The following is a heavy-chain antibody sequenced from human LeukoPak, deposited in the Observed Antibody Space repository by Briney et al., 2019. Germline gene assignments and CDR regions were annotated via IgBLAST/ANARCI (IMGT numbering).Heavy chain of an antibody. CDR1: GFTFSSYA. CDR3: AKPARTYYTDY. D-gene: IGHD1-14*01. CDR2: ISGSSGRT. J-gene: IGHJ4*02. Sequence: GGSLRLSCAASGFTFSSYAMNWVRQAPGKGLEWVSAISGSSGRTYYADFVKGRFTISRDNSKNTLYLQMNSLRAGDTAIYFCAKPARTYYTDYWGQGTLVTVSS. V-gene: IGHV3-23*01.